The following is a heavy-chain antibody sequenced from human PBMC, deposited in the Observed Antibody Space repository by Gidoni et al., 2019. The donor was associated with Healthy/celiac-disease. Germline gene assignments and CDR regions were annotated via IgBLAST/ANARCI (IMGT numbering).Heavy chain of an antibody. D-gene: IGHD3-3*01. CDR3: TTDSYDFWSGYQYYFDY. Sequence: EVQLVESGGGLVKPGGSLRLSCAASAFTFSNAWMSWVRQAPGKGLEWVGRIKSKTDGGTTDYAAPVKGRFTISRDDSKNTLYLQMNSLKTEDTAVYYCTTDSYDFWSGYQYYFDYWGQGTLVTVSS. CDR2: IKSKTDGGTT. J-gene: IGHJ4*02. CDR1: AFTFSNAW. V-gene: IGHV3-15*01.